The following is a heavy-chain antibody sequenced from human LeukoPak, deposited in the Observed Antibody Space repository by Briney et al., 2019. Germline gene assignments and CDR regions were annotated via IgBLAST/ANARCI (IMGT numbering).Heavy chain of an antibody. CDR3: AKAYSSGWYDY. CDR2: ISWNSGSI. V-gene: IGHV3-23*01. Sequence: PGGSLRLSCAASGFTFSTYWMHWVRQAPGKGLEWVSGISWNSGSIGYADSVKGRFTISRDNSKNTLYLQMNSLRAEDTAVYYCAKAYSSGWYDYWGQGTLVTVSS. J-gene: IGHJ4*02. CDR1: GFTFSTYW. D-gene: IGHD6-19*01.